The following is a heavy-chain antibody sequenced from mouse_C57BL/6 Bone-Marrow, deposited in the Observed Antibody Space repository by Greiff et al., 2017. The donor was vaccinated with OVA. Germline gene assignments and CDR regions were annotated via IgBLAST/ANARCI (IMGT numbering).Heavy chain of an antibody. D-gene: IGHD2-4*01. CDR1: GFTFSSYA. V-gene: IGHV5-4*01. CDR3: AREGPIYYDYDGRDY. Sequence: EVHLVESGGGLVKPGGSLKLSCAASGFTFSSYAMSWVRQTPEKRLEWVATISDGGSYTYYPDNVKGRFTISRDNAKNNLYLQMSHLKSEDTAMYYCAREGPIYYDYDGRDYWGQGTTLTVSS. CDR2: ISDGGSYT. J-gene: IGHJ2*01.